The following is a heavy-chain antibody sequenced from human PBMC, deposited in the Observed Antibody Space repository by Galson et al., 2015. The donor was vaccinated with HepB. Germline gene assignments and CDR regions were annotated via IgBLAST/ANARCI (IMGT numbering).Heavy chain of an antibody. CDR3: ARETPLTGTTGLDY. V-gene: IGHV3-11*01. J-gene: IGHJ4*02. CDR1: GFTFSEYY. CDR2: ISSTI. Sequence: SLRLSCAASGFTFSEYYMSWIRQAPGKGLEWISYISSTIYYADSVKGRFIISRDNAKNSLFLQMNSLRAEDTAVYYCARETPLTGTTGLDYWGQGTLVTVSS. D-gene: IGHD1-7*01.